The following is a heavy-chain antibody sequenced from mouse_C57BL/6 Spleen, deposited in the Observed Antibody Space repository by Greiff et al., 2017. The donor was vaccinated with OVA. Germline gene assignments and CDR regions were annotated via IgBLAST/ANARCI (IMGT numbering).Heavy chain of an antibody. CDR3: ARRGNDYDGYYAMDY. CDR1: GFSLTSYG. CDR2: IWSGGST. D-gene: IGHD2-4*01. J-gene: IGHJ4*01. Sequence: VQLQQSGPGLVQPSQSLSITCTVSGFSLTSYGVHWVRQSPGKGLEWLGVIWSGGSTDYNAAFIYRLSKRKDNSKSQLLYKMNSLQADDTAIYYCARRGNDYDGYYAMDYWGQGTSVTVSS. V-gene: IGHV2-2*01.